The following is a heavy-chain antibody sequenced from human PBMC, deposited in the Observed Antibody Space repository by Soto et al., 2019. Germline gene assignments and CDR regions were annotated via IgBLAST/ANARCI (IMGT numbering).Heavy chain of an antibody. Sequence: GGSLRLSCAASGFTFSSYGMHWVRQAPGKGLEWVAVIWYDGSNKYYADSVKGRFTISRDNSKNTLYLQMNSLRAEDTAVYYCARDFGGGSPREMVDYWGQGTLVTVS. CDR2: IWYDGSNK. D-gene: IGHD1-26*01. CDR1: GFTFSSYG. CDR3: ARDFGGGSPREMVDY. V-gene: IGHV3-33*01. J-gene: IGHJ4*02.